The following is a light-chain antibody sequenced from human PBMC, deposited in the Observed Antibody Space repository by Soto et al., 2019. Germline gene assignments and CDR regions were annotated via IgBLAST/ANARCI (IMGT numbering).Light chain of an antibody. Sequence: QSALTQPPSVYGSPGQSVTISCTGTSSDVGNYNRVSWYQQPPGTAPKLMIYEVNNRPSGVPDRFSGSKTGNTASLTISGVQFEDEADYYCNSYTTSSTYVFVTGTNVTV. CDR2: EVN. J-gene: IGLJ1*01. CDR1: SSDVGNYNR. V-gene: IGLV2-18*02. CDR3: NSYTTSSTYV.